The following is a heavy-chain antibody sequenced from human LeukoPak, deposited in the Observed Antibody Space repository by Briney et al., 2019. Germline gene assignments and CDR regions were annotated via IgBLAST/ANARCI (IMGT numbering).Heavy chain of an antibody. V-gene: IGHV3-7*01. CDR3: ARSPRDAFDI. CDR1: GVSFSSYW. Sequence: GGSLRLSCAASGVSFSSYWMSWVRQAPGKGLEWVANIKQDGSEKYYVDSVKGRFTISRDNAKNSLYLQMNSLRAEDTAVYYCARSPRDAFDIWGQGTMVTVSS. CDR2: IKQDGSEK. J-gene: IGHJ3*02.